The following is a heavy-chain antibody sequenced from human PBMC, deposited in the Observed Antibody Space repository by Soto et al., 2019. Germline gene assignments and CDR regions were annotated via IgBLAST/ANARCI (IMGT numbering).Heavy chain of an antibody. CDR3: ARVDRYSYGYYFDY. CDR2: ISSSGSTI. J-gene: IGHJ4*02. Sequence: GESLKISCAASGFTFSDYYMSWIRQAPGKGLEWVSYISSSGSTIYYADSVKGRFTISRDNAKNSLYLQMNSLRAEDTAVYYCARVDRYSYGYYFDYWGQGTLVTVSS. V-gene: IGHV3-11*01. CDR1: GFTFSDYY. D-gene: IGHD5-18*01.